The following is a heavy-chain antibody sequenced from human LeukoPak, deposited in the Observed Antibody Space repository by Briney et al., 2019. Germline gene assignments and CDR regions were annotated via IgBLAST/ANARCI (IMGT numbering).Heavy chain of an antibody. CDR2: IYSGGST. V-gene: IGHV3-66*01. J-gene: IGHJ4*02. CDR1: GSTVSSNY. CDR3: ARARVVYYGSGSYYYFDY. Sequence: TGGSLRLSCAASGSTVSSNYMSWVRQAPGKGLEWVSVIYSGGSTYYADSVKGRFTISRDNSKNTLYLQMNSLRAEDTAVYYCARARVVYYGSGSYYYFDYWGQGTLVTVSS. D-gene: IGHD3-10*01.